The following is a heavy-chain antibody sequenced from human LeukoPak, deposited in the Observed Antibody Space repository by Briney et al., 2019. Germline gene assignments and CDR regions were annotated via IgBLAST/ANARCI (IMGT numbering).Heavy chain of an antibody. J-gene: IGHJ6*03. CDR2: ISGSGGST. V-gene: IGHV3-23*01. CDR1: GFTFSSYA. Sequence: GGSLRLSCAASGFTFSSYAMSWVRRAPGKGLEWVSAISGSGGSTYYADSVKGRFTISRDNSKNTLYLQMNSLRAEDTAVYYCAKGGRRCSSTSCYTVFNYYYYYMDVWGKGTTVTVSS. CDR3: AKGGRRCSSTSCYTVFNYYYYYMDV. D-gene: IGHD2-2*02.